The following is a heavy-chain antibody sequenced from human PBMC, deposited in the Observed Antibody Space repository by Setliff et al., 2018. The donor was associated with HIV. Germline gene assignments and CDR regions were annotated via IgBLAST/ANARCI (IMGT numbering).Heavy chain of an antibody. D-gene: IGHD6-19*01. CDR2: IYYSGST. CDR1: GGSISSSSYY. CDR3: ARALAGGSGWNYFDL. V-gene: IGHV4-61*05. J-gene: IGHJ4*02. Sequence: PSETLSLTCTVSGGSISSSSYYWGWIRQHPGKGLEWIGYIYYSGSTNYNPSLKSRVTISVDTSKNQFSLKLSSVTAADTAVYFCARALAGGSGWNYFDLWGPGTLVTVSS.